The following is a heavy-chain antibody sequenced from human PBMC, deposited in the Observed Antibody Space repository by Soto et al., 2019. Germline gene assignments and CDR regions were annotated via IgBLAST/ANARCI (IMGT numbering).Heavy chain of an antibody. CDR3: ARALSSAAGLYFDF. CDR1: GGSISGYY. V-gene: IGHV4-4*07. CDR2: IHATEST. J-gene: IGHJ4*02. Sequence: SETLSLTCTVSGGSISGYYWSWIRQPAGKGMEWIGRIHATESTNYNPSLKSRVTMSIDTSDNQFSLKLSSLTTADTAVYYCARALSSAAGLYFDFWGQGTLVTVSS. D-gene: IGHD6-13*01.